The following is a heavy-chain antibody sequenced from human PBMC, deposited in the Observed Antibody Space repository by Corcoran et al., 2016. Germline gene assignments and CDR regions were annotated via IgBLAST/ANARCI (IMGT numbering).Heavy chain of an antibody. CDR2: ISAYNGNT. V-gene: IGHV1-18*01. J-gene: IGHJ6*02. CDR1: GYTFTSYG. CDR3: ASNIMITLGGVIVPYYYYYGMDV. Sequence: QVQLVQSGAEVKKPGASVKVSCKASGYTFTSYGISWVRQAPGQGLEWMGWISAYNGNTNYAQKLQGRVTMTTDTSTSTAYMELRSLRSDDTAVYYCASNIMITLGGVIVPYYYYYGMDVWGQGTTVTVSS. D-gene: IGHD3-16*02.